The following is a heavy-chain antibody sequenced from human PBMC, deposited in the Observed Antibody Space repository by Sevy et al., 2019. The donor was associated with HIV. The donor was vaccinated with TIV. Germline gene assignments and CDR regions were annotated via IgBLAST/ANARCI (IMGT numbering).Heavy chain of an antibody. V-gene: IGHV1-24*01. CDR2: FDPEDDET. J-gene: IGHJ4*02. CDR3: ATTKDYYESSGSPFDS. D-gene: IGHD3-22*01. Sequence: ASVKVSCRVSGYTLTKLAMHWVRQAPGKGLEWMGSFDPEDDETIYAQKFPGRVMMTEDTSTDTAYMELSSLRSEDTAVYYCATTKDYYESSGSPFDSWGQGTLVTVSS. CDR1: GYTLTKLA.